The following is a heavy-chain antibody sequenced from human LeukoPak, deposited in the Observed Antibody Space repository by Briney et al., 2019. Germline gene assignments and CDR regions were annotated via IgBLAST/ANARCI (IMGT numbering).Heavy chain of an antibody. Sequence: SETLSLTCTVSGGSISSGSYYWSWIRQPAGKGLEWIGRIYTSGSTNYNPSLKGRVTISVDTSKNQFSLKLSSVTAADTAVYYCARDRLYVSSSDVWGKGTTVTVSS. CDR1: GGSISSGSYY. CDR2: IYTSGST. V-gene: IGHV4-61*02. CDR3: ARDRLYVSSSDV. J-gene: IGHJ6*04. D-gene: IGHD3-16*01.